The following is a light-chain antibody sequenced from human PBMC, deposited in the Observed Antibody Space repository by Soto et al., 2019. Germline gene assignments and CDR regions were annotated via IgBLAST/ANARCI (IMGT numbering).Light chain of an antibody. V-gene: IGKV1-39*01. Sequence: DIQMNQSPSSVSPYVGDRVTITCGASQSISSYLNWYQQKPGKAPKLLIYAASNLESGVPSRFSGRGSGTDFTLTISSLQPEDFATYYCQQSYCTPLTFGQGTKVDIK. CDR3: QQSYCTPLT. CDR1: QSISSY. J-gene: IGKJ1*01. CDR2: AAS.